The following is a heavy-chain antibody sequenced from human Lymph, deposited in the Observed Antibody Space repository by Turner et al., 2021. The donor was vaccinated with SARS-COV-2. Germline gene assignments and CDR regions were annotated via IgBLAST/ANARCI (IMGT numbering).Heavy chain of an antibody. CDR3: ARLSMGDWNFDL. CDR1: GFTFSTYG. CDR2: IKQDGSEK. Sequence: EVQLVESGGGLVQPGGSLRLSCAASGFTFSTYGMSWVRQAPGKGLEWVANIKQDGSEKYYVDSVKGRFTISRDNAKNSLYLQMNSLRAEDTAVYYCARLSMGDWNFDLWGRGTLVTVSS. J-gene: IGHJ2*01. D-gene: IGHD1-26*01. V-gene: IGHV3-7*01.